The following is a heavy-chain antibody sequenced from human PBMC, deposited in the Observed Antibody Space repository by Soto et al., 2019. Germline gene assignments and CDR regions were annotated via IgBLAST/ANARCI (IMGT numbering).Heavy chain of an antibody. CDR2: ISADGRNS. Sequence: GWSLRLSCASSAFTFSNYAMNWVRQAPGKGLEWVSFISADGRNSYYADSVKGRFTISRDNSKNILYLQMRSLRADDTAVYFCARPRGVYSYGASDYWGQGALVTVSS. V-gene: IGHV3-23*01. CDR3: ARPRGVYSYGASDY. CDR1: AFTFSNYA. D-gene: IGHD5-18*01. J-gene: IGHJ4*02.